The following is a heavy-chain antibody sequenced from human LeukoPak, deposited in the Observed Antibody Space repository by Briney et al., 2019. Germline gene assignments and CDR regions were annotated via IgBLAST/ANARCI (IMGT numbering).Heavy chain of an antibody. CDR1: GFTFSSYA. Sequence: GGSLRLSCAASGFTFSSYAMHWVRQAPGKGLEWVAVISYDGSNKYYADSVKGRFTISRDNSKNTLYLQMNSLRAEDTAVYYCARPITMVRGTLDYWGQGTLVTVSS. V-gene: IGHV3-30-3*01. D-gene: IGHD3-10*01. J-gene: IGHJ4*02. CDR3: ARPITMVRGTLDY. CDR2: ISYDGSNK.